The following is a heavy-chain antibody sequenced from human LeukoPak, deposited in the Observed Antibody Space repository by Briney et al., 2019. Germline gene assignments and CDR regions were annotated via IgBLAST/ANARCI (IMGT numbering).Heavy chain of an antibody. D-gene: IGHD2-15*01. V-gene: IGHV3-30-3*01. CDR1: GFTFSSYA. CDR2: ISYDGSNK. Sequence: GGSLRLSCAASGFTFSSYAMHWVRQAPGKGLEWVAVISYDGSNKYYADSVKGRFTISRDNSKNTLYLQMNSLRAEDTAVYYCGRLLLSNYYYYGIDVWGQGTTVTVSS. J-gene: IGHJ6*02. CDR3: GRLLLSNYYYYGIDV.